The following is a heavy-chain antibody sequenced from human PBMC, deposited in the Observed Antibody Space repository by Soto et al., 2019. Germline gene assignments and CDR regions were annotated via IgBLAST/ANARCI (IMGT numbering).Heavy chain of an antibody. V-gene: IGHV3-33*01. CDR1: GFTFSSYG. Sequence: GGSLRLSCAASGFTFSSYGMHWVRQAPGKGLEWVAVIWYDGSNKYYADSVKGRFTISRDNSKNTLYLQMNSLRAEDTAVYYCGGIHYGDYLYREPPSDYWGQGTLVTVSS. CDR2: IWYDGSNK. D-gene: IGHD4-17*01. J-gene: IGHJ4*02. CDR3: GGIHYGDYLYREPPSDY.